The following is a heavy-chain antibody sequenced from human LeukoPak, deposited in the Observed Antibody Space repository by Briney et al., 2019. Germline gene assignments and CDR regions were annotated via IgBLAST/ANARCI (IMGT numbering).Heavy chain of an antibody. CDR2: ISGSGGST. D-gene: IGHD3-22*01. CDR1: GFTFSSYA. Sequence: PGGSLRLSCAASGFTFSSYAVSWVRQAPGKGLEWVSAISGSGGSTYYADSVKGRFTISRDNSKNTLYLQMNSLRAEDTAVYYCAKGTTMIVVVITNAFDIWGQGTMVTVSS. J-gene: IGHJ3*02. CDR3: AKGTTMIVVVITNAFDI. V-gene: IGHV3-23*01.